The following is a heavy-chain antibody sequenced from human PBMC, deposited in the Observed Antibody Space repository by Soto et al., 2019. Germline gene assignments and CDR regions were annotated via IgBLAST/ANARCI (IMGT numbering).Heavy chain of an antibody. CDR3: ARAKNYDVLTGYHGNNWFDP. V-gene: IGHV4-59*01. D-gene: IGHD3-9*01. Sequence: SETLSLTCTVSGGSISSYYWSWIRQPPGKGLEWIGYIYYSGSTNYNPSLKSRVTISVDTSKNQFSLKLSSVTAADTAVYYCARAKNYDVLTGYHGNNWFDPRGQGTLVTVSS. CDR1: GGSISSYY. CDR2: IYYSGST. J-gene: IGHJ5*02.